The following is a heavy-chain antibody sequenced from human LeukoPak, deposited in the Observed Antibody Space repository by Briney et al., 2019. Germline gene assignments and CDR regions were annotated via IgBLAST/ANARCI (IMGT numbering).Heavy chain of an antibody. CDR1: GFTFSSYS. CDR2: ISSSSSYI. V-gene: IGHV3-21*01. D-gene: IGHD3-10*01. CDR3: ARDPRGYYGSLDY. J-gene: IGHJ4*02. Sequence: GGSLRLSCAGSGFTFSSYSMNWVRQAPGKGLEWVSSISSSSSYIYYADSLKGRFTISRDNSKNTLYLQMNSLRTEDTAVYYCARDPRGYYGSLDYWGQGTLVSVSS.